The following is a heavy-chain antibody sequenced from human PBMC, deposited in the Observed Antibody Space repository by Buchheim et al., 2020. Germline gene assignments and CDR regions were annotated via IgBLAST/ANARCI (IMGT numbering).Heavy chain of an antibody. Sequence: EVQLLESGGDLVQPGGSLRLSCAASGFTFSTYAMNWVRQAPGKGLEWVSTIVGSGGITYYAASVKGRFTISRDNSKNTPYLQMNNLRAEDTAVYYCAMNFGSGTFLLYYFDYWGQGTL. D-gene: IGHD3-10*01. J-gene: IGHJ4*02. V-gene: IGHV3-23*01. CDR3: AMNFGSGTFLLYYFDY. CDR1: GFTFSTYA. CDR2: IVGSGGIT.